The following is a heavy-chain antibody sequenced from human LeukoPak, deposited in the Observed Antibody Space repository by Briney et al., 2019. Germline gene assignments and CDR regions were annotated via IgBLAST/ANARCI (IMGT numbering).Heavy chain of an antibody. CDR1: GGSFSGYY. Sequence: SETLSLTCAVYGGSFSGYYWSWIRQPPGKGLEWIGEINHSGSTNYNPSLKSRVAISVDTSKNQFSLKLSSVTAADTAVYYCARGRGIDYWGQGTLVTVSS. CDR3: ARGRGIDY. J-gene: IGHJ4*02. V-gene: IGHV4-34*01. D-gene: IGHD3-16*01. CDR2: INHSGST.